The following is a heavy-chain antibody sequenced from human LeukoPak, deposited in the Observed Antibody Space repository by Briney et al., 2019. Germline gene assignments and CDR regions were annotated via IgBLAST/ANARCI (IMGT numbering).Heavy chain of an antibody. Sequence: GGSLRLSCAASGFTFSSYAMHWVRQAPGKGLEWVAVISYDGSNKYYADSVKGRFTISRDNSKNTLYLQMNSLRAEDTAVYYCARVNYYYYGMDVWGQGTTVTVSS. CDR1: GFTFSSYA. CDR2: ISYDGSNK. CDR3: ARVNYYYYGMDV. V-gene: IGHV3-30-3*01. J-gene: IGHJ6*02.